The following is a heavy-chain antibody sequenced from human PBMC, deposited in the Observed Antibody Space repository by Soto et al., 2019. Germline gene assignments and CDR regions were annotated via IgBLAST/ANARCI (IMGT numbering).Heavy chain of an antibody. Sequence: SETMSITCAVSGGSVSSGGDSWSWIRQPPGKGLEWIGYIYHSGSTYYNPSLKSRVTISVDRSKNQFSLKLSSVTAADTAVYYCARVPDRWGQGTLVTVS. V-gene: IGHV4-30-2*01. CDR1: GGSVSSGGDS. CDR3: ARVPDR. CDR2: IYHSGST. D-gene: IGHD2-2*01. J-gene: IGHJ5*02.